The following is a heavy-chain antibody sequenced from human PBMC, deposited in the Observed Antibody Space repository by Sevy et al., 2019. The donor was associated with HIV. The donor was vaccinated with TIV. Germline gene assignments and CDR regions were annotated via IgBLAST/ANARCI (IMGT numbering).Heavy chain of an antibody. D-gene: IGHD5-12*01. CDR2: ISYDGSNK. Sequence: GGSLRLSCAASGFTFSSYAMHWVRQAPGKGLEWVAVISYDGSNKYYADSVKGRFTISRDNSKNTQYLQMNSLRAEDTAVYYCARWDGYNYDYYYYGMDVWGQGTTVTVSS. CDR1: GFTFSSYA. CDR3: ARWDGYNYDYYYYGMDV. V-gene: IGHV3-30*04. J-gene: IGHJ6*02.